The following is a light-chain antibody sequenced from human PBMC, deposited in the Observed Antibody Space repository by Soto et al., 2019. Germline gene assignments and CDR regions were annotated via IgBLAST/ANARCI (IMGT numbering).Light chain of an antibody. J-gene: IGKJ4*01. V-gene: IGKV1-39*01. CDR2: AAS. CDR3: QQSYSMPRT. CDR1: QSISSY. Sequence: DIQMTQSPASLSASERVMVSITCRVSQSISSYLNWYQQKTGKAPKLLIYAASSLQSGVPSRFSGSGSGTDFTVTISSLQPEDFATYYCQQSYSMPRTFGGGTKVDIK.